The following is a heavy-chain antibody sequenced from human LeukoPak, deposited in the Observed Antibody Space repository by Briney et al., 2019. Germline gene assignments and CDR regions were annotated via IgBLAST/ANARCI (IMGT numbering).Heavy chain of an antibody. V-gene: IGHV3-74*01. CDR3: ARDSEYSSSFAFDI. CDR1: GFTFNNYW. J-gene: IGHJ3*02. D-gene: IGHD6-13*01. Sequence: GGSLRLSCAASGFTFNNYWMHWVRQAPGKGLVWVSRINSDGSSTTYADSVKGRFTISRDNAKNSLYLQMNSLRAEDTAVYYCARDSEYSSSFAFDIWGQGTMVTVSS. CDR2: INSDGSST.